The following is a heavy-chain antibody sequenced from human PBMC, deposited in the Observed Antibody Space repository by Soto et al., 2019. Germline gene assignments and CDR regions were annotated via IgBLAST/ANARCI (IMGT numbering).Heavy chain of an antibody. CDR1: GGSISSYY. Sequence: SETLSLTCTVSGGSISSYYWSWIRQPPGKGLEWIGYIYYSGSTNYNPSLKSRVTISVDTSKNQFSLKLSSVTAADTAVYYCARACSSTSCPHPHISGYDWGSAFDIWGQGTMVTVSS. J-gene: IGHJ3*02. V-gene: IGHV4-59*01. CDR3: ARACSSTSCPHPHISGYDWGSAFDI. CDR2: IYYSGST. D-gene: IGHD2-2*01.